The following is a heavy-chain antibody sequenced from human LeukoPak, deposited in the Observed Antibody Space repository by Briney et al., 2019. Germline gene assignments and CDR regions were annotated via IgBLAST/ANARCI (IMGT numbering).Heavy chain of an antibody. CDR2: INSDGSST. V-gene: IGHV3-74*01. CDR1: GFTFSSYW. CDR3: ARDHITMVRGVTSFYYYYYMDV. D-gene: IGHD3-10*01. Sequence: PGGSPRLSCAASGFTFSSYWMHWVRQAPGKGLVWVSRINSDGSSTSYADSVKGRFTISRDNAKNTLYLQMNSLRAEDTAVYYCARDHITMVRGVTSFYYYYYMDVWGKGTTVTVSS. J-gene: IGHJ6*03.